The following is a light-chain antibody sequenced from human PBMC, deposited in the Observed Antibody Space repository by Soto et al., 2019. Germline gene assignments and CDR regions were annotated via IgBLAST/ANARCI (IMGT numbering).Light chain of an antibody. CDR2: GAS. CDR1: QSISDT. J-gene: IGKJ1*01. CDR3: QQYNNWPWT. V-gene: IGKV3-15*01. Sequence: EIVMTQSPATLSVSPGGRATLSCRASQSISDTLAWYQQKPGQAPRLLIYGASKRATGFPARFSGSGSGTDFTPTISSLQSEDFAVCCCQQYNNWPWTFGQGTKVEIK.